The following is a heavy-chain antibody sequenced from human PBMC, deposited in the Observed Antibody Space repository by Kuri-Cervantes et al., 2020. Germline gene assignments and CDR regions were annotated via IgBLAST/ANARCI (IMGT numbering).Heavy chain of an antibody. CDR2: IIPIFGTA. CDR3: ARGWNHTTTYYYYYGMGV. Sequence: SVKVSCKASGGTFSSYAISWVRQAPGQGLEWMGGIIPIFGTANYAQKFQGRVTITADESTSTAYMELSSLRSEDTAVYYCARGWNHTTTYYYYYGMGVWGQGTTVTVSS. CDR1: GGTFSSYA. D-gene: IGHD1-14*01. J-gene: IGHJ6*02. V-gene: IGHV1-69*13.